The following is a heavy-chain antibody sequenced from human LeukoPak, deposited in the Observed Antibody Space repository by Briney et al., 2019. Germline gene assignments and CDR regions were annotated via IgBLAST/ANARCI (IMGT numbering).Heavy chain of an antibody. Sequence: GGSLRLSCVVSGISLSNYAMTWVRRAPGKGLEWVSYISERGGSTTYADSVKGRFTISRDTSLNTLYLQMNNLRAEDTAVYFCAKRGVVIRGILVIGYHQEAYHYDFWGQGVLVTVSS. CDR3: AKRGVVIRGILVIGYHQEAYHYDF. D-gene: IGHD3-10*01. CDR1: GISLSNYA. CDR2: ISERGGST. J-gene: IGHJ4*02. V-gene: IGHV3-23*01.